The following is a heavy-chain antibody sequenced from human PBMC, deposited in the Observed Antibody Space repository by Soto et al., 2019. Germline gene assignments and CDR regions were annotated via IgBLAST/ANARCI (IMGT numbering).Heavy chain of an antibody. CDR1: GFTPTTTP. D-gene: IGHD3-9*01. J-gene: IGHJ4*02. CDR3: ATSFRYFDN. CDR2: ISGTASRT. Sequence: GGSLRLSCAGSGFTPTTTPLSWVRQPPGKGLEWVTAISGTASRTYYVDSVKGRFFISRDNSKNTVTLQMNNLTVDDTAVYYCATSFRYFDNWGQGTRVTVSS. V-gene: IGHV3-23*01.